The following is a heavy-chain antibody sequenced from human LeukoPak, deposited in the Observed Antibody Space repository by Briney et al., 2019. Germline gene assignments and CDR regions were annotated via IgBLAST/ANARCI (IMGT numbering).Heavy chain of an antibody. J-gene: IGHJ4*02. CDR2: ISWNSGSI. CDR3: ARAPPGYSSSWSFDY. D-gene: IGHD6-13*01. Sequence: GGSLRLSCAASGFTFDDYAMHWVRQAPGKGLEWVSGISWNSGSIGYADSVKGRFTISRDNAKNSLYLQMNSLRAEDTAVYYCARAPPGYSSSWSFDYWGQGTLVTVSS. CDR1: GFTFDDYA. V-gene: IGHV3-9*01.